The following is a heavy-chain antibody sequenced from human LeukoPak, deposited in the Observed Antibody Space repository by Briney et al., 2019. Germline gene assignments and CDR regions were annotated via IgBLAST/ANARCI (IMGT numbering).Heavy chain of an antibody. CDR2: INPNSGGT. Sequence: ASVKVSCKASRYTFTDYYMHWVRQAPGQGLEWMGWINPNSGGTNYAQKFQGRVTMTRDTSISTAYMELSRLRSDDAAVYYCARGGWSLGYCSSSSCLDWFDPWGQGTLVTVSS. V-gene: IGHV1-2*02. CDR1: RYTFTDYY. J-gene: IGHJ5*02. D-gene: IGHD2-2*01. CDR3: ARGGWSLGYCSSSSCLDWFDP.